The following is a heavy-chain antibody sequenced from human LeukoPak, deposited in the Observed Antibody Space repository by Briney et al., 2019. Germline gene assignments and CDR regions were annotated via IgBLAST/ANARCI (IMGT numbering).Heavy chain of an antibody. CDR1: GCTFSSYS. Sequence: WETLTLSCAVSGCTFSSYSMNWVRQAPGKGLEWVSSISSSSSYIYYADSVKGRFTISRDNAKNSLYLQMNSLRAEDTAVYYCARSPPNDYWGQGTLVTVSS. V-gene: IGHV3-21*01. CDR2: ISSSSSYI. J-gene: IGHJ4*02. CDR3: ARSPPNDY.